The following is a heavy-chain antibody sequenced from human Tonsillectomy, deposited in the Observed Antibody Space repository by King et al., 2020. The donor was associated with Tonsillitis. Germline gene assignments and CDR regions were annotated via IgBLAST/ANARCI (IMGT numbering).Heavy chain of an antibody. CDR2: ISYDGSNK. Sequence: QLVQSGGGVVQPGRSLRLSCAASGFTFISYGMHWVRQAPGKGLEWVAVISYDGSNKYYVDYVKERRTISRNNSKNRLYLQKNSLRAEDTAVYYCARERDDYIFDYWGQGTLVTVSS. J-gene: IGHJ4*02. CDR3: ARERDDYIFDY. D-gene: IGHD4/OR15-4a*01. CDR1: GFTFISYG. V-gene: IGHV3-33*05.